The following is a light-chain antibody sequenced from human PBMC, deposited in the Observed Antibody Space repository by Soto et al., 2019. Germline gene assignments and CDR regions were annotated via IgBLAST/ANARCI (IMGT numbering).Light chain of an antibody. CDR1: SSDVGGYNY. J-gene: IGLJ2*01. Sequence: QSALTQPASVSGSPGQSITISCTGTSSDVGGYNYVSWYQQHPGNAPKLMIYDVSNRPSGVSNRFSGSKSSNTASLTISGLQAEDEADYYCSSYTSSSTRVFGGGTKLTVL. V-gene: IGLV2-14*01. CDR2: DVS. CDR3: SSYTSSSTRV.